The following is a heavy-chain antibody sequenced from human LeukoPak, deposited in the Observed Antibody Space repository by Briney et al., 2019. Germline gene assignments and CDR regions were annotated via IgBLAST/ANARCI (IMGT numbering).Heavy chain of an antibody. CDR3: ARGSMVRGITPYYMAV. V-gene: IGHV3-7*01. J-gene: IGHJ6*03. D-gene: IGHD3-10*01. CDR2: IKEDESER. Sequence: GGSLRLSCGASGFIFSSYWMTWVRQAPGKGLEWVADIKEDESERYYVDSVKGRFSISRDNAQNSLYLQMNSLRAEDTAVYYCARGSMVRGITPYYMAVWGKGTTVTVSS. CDR1: GFIFSSYW.